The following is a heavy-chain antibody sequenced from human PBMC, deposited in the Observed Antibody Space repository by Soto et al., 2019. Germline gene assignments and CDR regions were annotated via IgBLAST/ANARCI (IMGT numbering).Heavy chain of an antibody. CDR1: GGSISISSYY. CDR2: IYYSGST. Sequence: SETLSLTCTVSGGSISISSYYWGWIRQPPGKELEWIGSIYYSGSTYYNPSLKSRVTISVDTSKNQFSLKLSSVTAADTAVYYCASNLKLSSGWYIDYWGQGTLVTVSA. V-gene: IGHV4-39*01. D-gene: IGHD6-19*01. CDR3: ASNLKLSSGWYIDY. J-gene: IGHJ4*02.